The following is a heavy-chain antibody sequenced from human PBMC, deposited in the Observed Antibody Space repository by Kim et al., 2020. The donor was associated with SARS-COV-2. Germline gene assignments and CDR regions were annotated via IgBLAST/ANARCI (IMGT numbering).Heavy chain of an antibody. J-gene: IGHJ4*02. Sequence: GGSLRLSCAASGFTFSSYGMHWVRQAPGKGLEWVAAIWYDGSNKYYADSVKGRFTVSRDNSKNTLYLQMNSLRAEDTAVYYCAKGDYGSGSIGDYWGQGTLVTVSS. CDR1: GFTFSSYG. CDR2: IWYDGSNK. V-gene: IGHV3-33*06. D-gene: IGHD3-10*01. CDR3: AKGDYGSGSIGDY.